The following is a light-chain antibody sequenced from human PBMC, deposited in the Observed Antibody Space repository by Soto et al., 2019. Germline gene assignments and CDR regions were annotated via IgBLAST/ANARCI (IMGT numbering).Light chain of an antibody. CDR1: QSISNY. V-gene: IGKV1-39*01. CDR3: QQSSTIPLT. CDR2: AAS. J-gene: IGKJ3*01. Sequence: DIQMTQSPSSLSASVGDRVTITCRASQSISNYLIWYQQKSGKAPKLLIYAASSLQSGVPSRFSGSGSGTDFTLTIISLQPEDFATYYCQQSSTIPLTFGPGTKVDIK.